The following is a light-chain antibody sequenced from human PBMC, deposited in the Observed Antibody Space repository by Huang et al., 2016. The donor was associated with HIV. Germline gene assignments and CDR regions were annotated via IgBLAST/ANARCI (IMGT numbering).Light chain of an antibody. CDR3: QQYNNWHLT. CDR1: QSVGGN. J-gene: IGKJ4*01. CDR2: GST. V-gene: IGKV3-15*01. Sequence: IVMTQTPATLPVSPGGRATLSCRARQSVGGNMAWYQQKPGQAPRLIIYGSTTRAEGVPARFSGSGSGTDFTLTIYNLQSEDFAVYYCQQYNNWHLTFGGGTTV.